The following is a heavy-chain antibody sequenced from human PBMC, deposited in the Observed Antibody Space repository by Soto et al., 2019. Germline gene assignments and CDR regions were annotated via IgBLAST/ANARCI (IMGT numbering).Heavy chain of an antibody. J-gene: IGHJ4*02. CDR1: GDSISGYY. D-gene: IGHD1-26*01. CDR3: ARHRGATPVY. Sequence: SETLSLTCAVSGDSISGYYWTWIRQPPGKGLEWVGSISYSGTTDYNPSLKSRVSLSVDTSKNQFSLKLRSVTAADTAVYYCARHRGATPVYWGKGTGVTVPS. V-gene: IGHV4-39*01. CDR2: ISYSGTT.